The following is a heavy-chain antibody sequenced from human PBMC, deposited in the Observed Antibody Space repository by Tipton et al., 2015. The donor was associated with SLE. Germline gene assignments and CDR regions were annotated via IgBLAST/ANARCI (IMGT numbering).Heavy chain of an antibody. J-gene: IGHJ2*01. CDR3: ARTPGGVQGQIGWYFDL. CDR2: MSYSGST. D-gene: IGHD3-10*01. CDR1: GGSISDGAYY. Sequence: GLVKPSQALSLTCSVSGGSISDGAYYWSWIRQHPGKGLEWIGHMSYSGSTYYNPSLKSRITISVDTSKNQFSLKLSSVTAADTAVYYCARTPGGVQGQIGWYFDLWGRGTLVTVSS. V-gene: IGHV4-31*03.